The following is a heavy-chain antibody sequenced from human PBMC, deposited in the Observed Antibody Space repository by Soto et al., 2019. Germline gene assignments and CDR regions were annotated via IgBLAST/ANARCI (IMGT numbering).Heavy chain of an antibody. J-gene: IGHJ4*02. CDR2: IKCKSSST. D-gene: IGHD7-27*01. CDR1: GFTFSHYY. CDR3: VKGRNWAPGSDY. V-gene: IGHV3-11*05. Sequence: GGALRLPCAASGFTFSHYYMSWIRQAPGKGREWFSYIKCKSSSTNDADSGKGRFTISRDNAKNLLYLQMSRMTVEDTAVYYGVKGRNWAPGSDYRGKGTLVTVSP.